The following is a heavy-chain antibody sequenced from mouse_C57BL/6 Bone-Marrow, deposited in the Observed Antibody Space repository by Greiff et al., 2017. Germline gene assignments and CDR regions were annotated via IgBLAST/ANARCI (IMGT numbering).Heavy chain of an antibody. Sequence: EVKLVESGGGLVKPGGSLKLSCAASGFTFSSYAMSWVRQTPEKRLEWVATISDGGSYTYYPDNVKGRFTISRDNAKNNRYLQMSHLKSEDTAMYYCARDHYYGSRDWYFDVWGTGTTVTVSS. CDR3: ARDHYYGSRDWYFDV. CDR1: GFTFSSYA. CDR2: ISDGGSYT. J-gene: IGHJ1*03. D-gene: IGHD1-1*01. V-gene: IGHV5-4*01.